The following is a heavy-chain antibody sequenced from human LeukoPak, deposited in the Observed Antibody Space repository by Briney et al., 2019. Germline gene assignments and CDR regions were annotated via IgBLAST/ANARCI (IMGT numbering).Heavy chain of an antibody. D-gene: IGHD4-23*01. CDR2: ISSNGSST. J-gene: IGHJ3*02. CDR3: ARVYGGNSRVGAFDI. V-gene: IGHV3-64*01. CDR1: GFTFSSYA. Sequence: GGSLRLSCAASGFTFSSYAMHWVRQAPGKGLEYVSAISSNGSSTYYPHSVKGRFTISRDNSKNTLYLQMVSLRAEDMAVYYWARVYGGNSRVGAFDIWGQGTMVTVSS.